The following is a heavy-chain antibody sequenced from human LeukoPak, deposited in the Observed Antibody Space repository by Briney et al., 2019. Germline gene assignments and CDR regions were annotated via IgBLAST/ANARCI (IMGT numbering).Heavy chain of an antibody. D-gene: IGHD2-2*02. J-gene: IGHJ6*02. CDR3: ARLGRYCSSTSCYTPPYYYYGMDV. CDR1: GYSFTSYW. V-gene: IGHV5-51*01. Sequence: GESLKISCMGSGYSFTSYWIGWVRQLPGKGLEWMGIIYPGDSDTRYSPSFQGQVTISADKSISTAYLQWSSLKASDTAMYYCARLGRYCSSTSCYTPPYYYYGMDVWGQGTTVTVSS. CDR2: IYPGDSDT.